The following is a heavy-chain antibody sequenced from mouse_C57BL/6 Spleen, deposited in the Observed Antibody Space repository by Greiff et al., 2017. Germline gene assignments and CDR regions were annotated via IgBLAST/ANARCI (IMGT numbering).Heavy chain of an antibody. CDR1: GYTFTDYN. J-gene: IGHJ4*01. Sequence: EVKLLESGPELVKPGASVKIPCKASGYTFTDYNMDWVKQSHGKSLEWIGDINPNNGGTIYNQKFKGKATLTVDKSSSTAYMELRSLTSEDTAVYYCARWGTLREEAMDYWGQGTSVTVSS. V-gene: IGHV1-18*01. CDR3: ARWGTLREEAMDY. CDR2: INPNNGGT. D-gene: IGHD1-1*01.